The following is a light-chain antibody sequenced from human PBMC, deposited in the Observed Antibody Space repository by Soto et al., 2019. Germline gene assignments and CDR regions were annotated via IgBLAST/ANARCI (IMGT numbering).Light chain of an antibody. Sequence: EIVLTQSPGTLSLSPGEGATLSCRASHSVSRNYLAWYQQKPGQAPRLLIYTASKRATGTPDRFSGSGSGTDFTLTISRLEPEDSAVYYCQQYSRAPITFGQGTRLEI. CDR1: HSVSRNY. J-gene: IGKJ5*01. V-gene: IGKV3-20*01. CDR2: TAS. CDR3: QQYSRAPIT.